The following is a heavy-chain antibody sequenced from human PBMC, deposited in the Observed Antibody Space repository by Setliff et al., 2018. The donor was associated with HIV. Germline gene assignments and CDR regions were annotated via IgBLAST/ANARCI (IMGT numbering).Heavy chain of an antibody. V-gene: IGHV4-61*09. D-gene: IGHD3-9*01. CDR2: IYITENT. Sequence: SETLSLTCTVSGGSLSTGTYYWSWIRQPAGKGLEWIGHIYITENTDYNPSLKSRVTISVDTSKNQFSLKLSSLTAADTAVYYCARGHDNKYYYFYYMDVWGKGTTVTVSS. CDR1: GGSLSTGTYY. J-gene: IGHJ6*03. CDR3: ARGHDNKYYYFYYMDV.